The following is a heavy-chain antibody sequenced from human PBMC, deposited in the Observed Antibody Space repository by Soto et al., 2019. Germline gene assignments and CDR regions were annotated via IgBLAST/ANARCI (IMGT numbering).Heavy chain of an antibody. V-gene: IGHV4-31*03. CDR1: GGSISSGGYY. Sequence: PSETLSLTCTVCGGSISSGGYYWSWIRQHPGKGLEWIGYIYYSGSTYYNPSLKSRVTISVDTSKNQFSLKLSSVTAADTAVYYCARAHTGLYYYGSGSYPPFDYWGQGTLVTVSS. CDR2: IYYSGST. J-gene: IGHJ4*02. D-gene: IGHD3-10*01. CDR3: ARAHTGLYYYGSGSYPPFDY.